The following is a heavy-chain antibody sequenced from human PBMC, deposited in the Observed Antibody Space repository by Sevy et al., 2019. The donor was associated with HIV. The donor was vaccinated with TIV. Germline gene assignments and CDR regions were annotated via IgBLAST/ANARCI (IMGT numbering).Heavy chain of an antibody. V-gene: IGHV4-39*01. Sequence: SETLSLTCTVSGVSISSSNFHWGWIRQSPGTGLEGIGNSGRSGSTHYNPSFRSRVTICVDTSKNQMSLRLSTVTAADTAVYYCARGNNGSGSYTNYWGQGTLVTVSS. CDR3: ARGNNGSGSYTNY. CDR2: SGRSGST. CDR1: GVSISSSNFH. D-gene: IGHD3-10*01. J-gene: IGHJ4*02.